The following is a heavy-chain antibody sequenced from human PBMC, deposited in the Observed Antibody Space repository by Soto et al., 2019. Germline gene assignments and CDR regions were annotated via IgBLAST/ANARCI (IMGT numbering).Heavy chain of an antibody. J-gene: IGHJ6*02. CDR1: GFTFSSYG. Sequence: VGSLRLSCAASGFTFSSYGMHWVRQAPGKGLEWVAVISYDGSNKYYADSVKGRFTISRDNSKNTLYLQMNSLRAEDTAVYYCAKDRYCSSTSCYTGAFYYYYYGMDVWGQGTTVTVSS. D-gene: IGHD2-2*02. CDR2: ISYDGSNK. V-gene: IGHV3-30*18. CDR3: AKDRYCSSTSCYTGAFYYYYYGMDV.